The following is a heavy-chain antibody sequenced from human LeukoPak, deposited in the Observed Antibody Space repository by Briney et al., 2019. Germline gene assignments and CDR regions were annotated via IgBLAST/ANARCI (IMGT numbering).Heavy chain of an antibody. CDR3: TRDTGTTGEVKFDP. CDR1: GNSFGNYY. CDR2: IYTSGST. V-gene: IGHV4-4*07. Sequence: SETLSLTCTVSGNSFGNYYWSWIRQPAGKGLEWIGRIYTSGSTTYNPSLKSRVTMSVDTSKNQFSLKLSSVTAADTAVYFCTRDTGTTGEVKFDPWGQGTLVTVSS. J-gene: IGHJ5*02. D-gene: IGHD4-17*01.